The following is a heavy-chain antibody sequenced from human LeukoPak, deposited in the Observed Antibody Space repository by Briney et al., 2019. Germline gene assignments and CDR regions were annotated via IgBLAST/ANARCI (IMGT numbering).Heavy chain of an antibody. J-gene: IGHJ4*02. CDR3: ASFGIGYDPGFDY. Sequence: GGSLRLSCAVSGFTSGFTFSTRWMHWVRQAPGKGLEWVSVSKTDGTSTSYADSVKGRFTVSRDNAKNSLYLQMNSLRAEDTAVYYCASFGIGYDPGFDYWGQGTLVTVSS. CDR2: SKTDGTST. D-gene: IGHD1-26*01. V-gene: IGHV3-74*01. CDR1: GFTFSTRW.